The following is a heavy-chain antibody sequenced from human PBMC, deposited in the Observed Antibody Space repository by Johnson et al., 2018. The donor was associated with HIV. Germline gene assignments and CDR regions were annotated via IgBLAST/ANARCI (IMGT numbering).Heavy chain of an antibody. CDR2: ISYAGSTK. D-gene: IGHD6-6*01. Sequence: QVQLVESGGGLVQPGGSLRLSCAASGFTFSSYAMHWVRQAPGKGLEWVAVISYAGSTKYYADSVTGRFTISSDNSKDTLYLQMNSLRAEDPAVYYCAFIEYSSLDAFDIWGQGTMVTVSS. CDR3: AFIEYSSLDAFDI. J-gene: IGHJ3*02. V-gene: IGHV3-30*04. CDR1: GFTFSSYA.